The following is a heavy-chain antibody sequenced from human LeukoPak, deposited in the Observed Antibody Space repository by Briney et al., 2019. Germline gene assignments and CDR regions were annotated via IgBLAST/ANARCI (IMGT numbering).Heavy chain of an antibody. V-gene: IGHV4-30-4*01. CDR3: ARVPGYYGMDV. Sequence: SETLSLTCTVSGGSISSGDYYWSWIRQPPGKGLEWIGYIYYSGSTYYNPSLKSRVTISVDTSKNQFSLKLSSVTAADTAVYHCARVPGYYGMDVWGQGTTVTVSS. CDR2: IYYSGST. CDR1: GGSISSGDYY. D-gene: IGHD3-10*01. J-gene: IGHJ6*02.